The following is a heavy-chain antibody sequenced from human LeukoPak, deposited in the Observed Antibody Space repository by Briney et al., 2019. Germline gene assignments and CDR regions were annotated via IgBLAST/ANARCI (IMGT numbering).Heavy chain of an antibody. CDR1: GYTFPGHH. Sequence: ASVKVSRKASGYTFPGHHIHWVRQAPGQGLEWMGWINPKNGDTNYAQKFQGRVTMTRDTSINTAFMELSRLNSDDTAVYFCARDGYGGNSFDYWGQGTLVTVSS. V-gene: IGHV1-2*02. CDR3: ARDGYGGNSFDY. J-gene: IGHJ4*02. D-gene: IGHD4-23*01. CDR2: INPKNGDT.